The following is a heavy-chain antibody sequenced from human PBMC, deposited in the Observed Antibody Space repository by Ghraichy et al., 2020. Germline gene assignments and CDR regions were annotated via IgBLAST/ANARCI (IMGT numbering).Heavy chain of an antibody. D-gene: IGHD6-19*01. V-gene: IGHV3-23*01. CDR1: GFTFSSYA. CDR2: ISGSGGST. Sequence: GGSLRLSCAASGFTFSSYAMSWVRQAPGKGLEWVSAISGSGGSTYFANSVRGRFTVSSDNSKTTLYLQMSSLTAEDTAVYYCEKEISGAVAGIGSDYWGQGTLVTVSS. J-gene: IGHJ4*02. CDR3: EKEISGAVAGIGSDY.